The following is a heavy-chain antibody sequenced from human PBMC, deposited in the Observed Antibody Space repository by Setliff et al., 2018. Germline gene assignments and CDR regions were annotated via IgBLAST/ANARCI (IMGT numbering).Heavy chain of an antibody. CDR1: GGSGSFSGYY. CDR3: ARGRNIAARLLDS. Sequence: SETLSLTCGVSGGSGSFSGYYWSWIRQPPGKGLEWIGEISPVGSTIYNPSLRGRVTMSVDTSNKRFSLNLTSVTAADTAVYYCARGRNIAARLLDSWGQGTLVTVSS. J-gene: IGHJ4*02. D-gene: IGHD6-6*01. CDR2: ISPVGST. V-gene: IGHV4-34*01.